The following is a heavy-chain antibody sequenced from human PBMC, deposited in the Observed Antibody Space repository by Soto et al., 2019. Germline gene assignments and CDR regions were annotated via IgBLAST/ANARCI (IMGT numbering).Heavy chain of an antibody. J-gene: IGHJ4*02. Sequence: GGSLRLSCAASGFTFSSYPMSWVRPAPGKGQEWVSAISGSGGSTYYADSVKGRFTISRDNSKNTLYLQMNSLRAEDTAVYYCARPIAVAGLFDYWGQGTLVTVPS. CDR1: GFTFSSYP. CDR2: ISGSGGST. CDR3: ARPIAVAGLFDY. V-gene: IGHV3-23*01. D-gene: IGHD6-19*01.